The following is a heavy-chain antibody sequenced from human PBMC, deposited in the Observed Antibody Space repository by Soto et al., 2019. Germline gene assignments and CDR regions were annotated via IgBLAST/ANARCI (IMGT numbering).Heavy chain of an antibody. D-gene: IGHD2-15*01. J-gene: IGHJ4*02. V-gene: IGHV3-23*01. CDR1: GFTYTDYA. CDR3: AKDLVLRIFSD. CDR2: ISGSAITT. Sequence: PGGSLRLSCEASGFTYTDYAMSWVRQAPGKGLEWVSTISGSAITTYYADSVKGRFTITRDNSKNTVYLEMNSLRAEDTAVYYCAKDLVLRIFSDWRRGTLVTVSS.